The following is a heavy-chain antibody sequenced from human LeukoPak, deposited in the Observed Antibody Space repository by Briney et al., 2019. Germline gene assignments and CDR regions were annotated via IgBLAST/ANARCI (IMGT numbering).Heavy chain of an antibody. D-gene: IGHD2-8*01. CDR3: ARDTLNGPFVISLDY. Sequence: GGSLRLSCADSGFSFSSYEMNWVRQAPGKGLEWVSHISSDGHVETYVDSVRGRFTMSRDNAKNFLFLQMNGLRAEDTAVYYCARDTLNGPFVISLDYWGQGALVTVSS. CDR2: ISSDGHVE. CDR1: GFSFSSYE. J-gene: IGHJ4*02. V-gene: IGHV3-48*03.